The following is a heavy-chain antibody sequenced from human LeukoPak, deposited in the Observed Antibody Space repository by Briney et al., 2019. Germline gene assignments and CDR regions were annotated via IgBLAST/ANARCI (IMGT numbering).Heavy chain of an antibody. J-gene: IGHJ4*02. Sequence: VASIKEDGSERQYVDSVKGRFSISRDNTKGSLFLQLNSLRAEDTAVYYCAKNGEQWPVWGQGTLVTVSS. V-gene: IGHV3-7*03. CDR3: AKNGEQWPV. CDR2: IKEDGSER. D-gene: IGHD6-19*01.